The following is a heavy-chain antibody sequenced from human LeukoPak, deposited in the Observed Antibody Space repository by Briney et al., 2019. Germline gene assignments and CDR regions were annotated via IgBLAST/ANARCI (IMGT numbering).Heavy chain of an antibody. CDR2: IYYSGST. V-gene: IGHV4-59*01. D-gene: IGHD5-18*01. CDR1: GGSISSYY. Sequence: SETLSLTCTVSGGSISSYYWSWLRQPPGKGLEWIGYIYYSGSTNYNPSLKSRVTISVDTSKNQFSLTLSSVTAADTAVYYCARDSYGRTAYWGQGTLVTVSS. J-gene: IGHJ4*02. CDR3: ARDSYGRTAY.